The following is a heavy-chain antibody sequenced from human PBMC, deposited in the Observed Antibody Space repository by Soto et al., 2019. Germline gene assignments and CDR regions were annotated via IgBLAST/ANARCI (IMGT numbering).Heavy chain of an antibody. CDR2: VQMSGTT. D-gene: IGHD1-1*01. J-gene: IGHJ5*02. Sequence: QVRLQESGPGLVKPSETLSLTCAVSGASVRSYHWSWIRQAAGKGLEWIVRVQMSGTTNYNPSLKTRVTMSLDTSKNEVSLRMTAVTAADTAVYFCTKDRLTMRWFDPWGQGILVTVSS. CDR1: GASVRSYH. V-gene: IGHV4-4*07. CDR3: TKDRLTMRWFDP.